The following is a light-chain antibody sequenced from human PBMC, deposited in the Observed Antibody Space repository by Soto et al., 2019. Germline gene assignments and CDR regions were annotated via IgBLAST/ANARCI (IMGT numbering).Light chain of an antibody. CDR1: SSDVGNYDL. CDR3: CSYAGSSTYV. J-gene: IGLJ1*01. V-gene: IGLV2-23*01. CDR2: EGS. Sequence: QSALTPPASVSGSPGQSITISCTGTSSDVGNYDLVSWYQQLPGKAPKFILYEGSKRPSGVSNRFSGSKSGNTASLTISGLQAEDEADYYCCSYAGSSTYVFGTGTKVTVL.